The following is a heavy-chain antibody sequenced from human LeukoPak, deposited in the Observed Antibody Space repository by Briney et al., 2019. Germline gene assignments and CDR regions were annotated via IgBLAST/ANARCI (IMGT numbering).Heavy chain of an antibody. V-gene: IGHV3-30*18. CDR3: AKRPSDYGDYVSYFDY. Sequence: GGSLRLSCAASGFSFISYGMHWVRQAPGKGLEWVGVISDDGRRKDYADSVKGRFTISRDNSKDTLYLQMNSLRAEDTAVYYCAKRPSDYGDYVSYFDYWGQGTLVTVSA. CDR1: GFSFISYG. J-gene: IGHJ4*02. CDR2: ISDDGRRK. D-gene: IGHD4-17*01.